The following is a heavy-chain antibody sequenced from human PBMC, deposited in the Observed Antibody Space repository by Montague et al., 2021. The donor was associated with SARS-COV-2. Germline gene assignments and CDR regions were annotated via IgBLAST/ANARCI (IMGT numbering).Heavy chain of an antibody. J-gene: IGHJ4*02. CDR3: ARDTLLIAAAGLFDH. CDR2: IWYDGSNK. V-gene: IGHV3-33*01. D-gene: IGHD6-13*01. Sequence: SLLLSFSSSFFPFSRSGLPWVRQAPGKGLEWVAVIWYDGSNKYYADSVKGRFTISRDNSKNTLYLQMNSLRAEDTAVYYCARDTLLIAAAGLFDHWGQGTLVTVSS. CDR1: FFPFSRSG.